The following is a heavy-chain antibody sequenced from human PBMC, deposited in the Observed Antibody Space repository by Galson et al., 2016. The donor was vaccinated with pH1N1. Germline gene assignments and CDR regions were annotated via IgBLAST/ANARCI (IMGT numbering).Heavy chain of an antibody. J-gene: IGHJ3*02. Sequence: SLRLSCAAAGFTFGYHGMHWVRQVPGKGLAWVSGIHWSSGSIAYADSVRGRFTISRDNAKNSLYLQMNSLRPEDTALYYCVTDSGDGDRNLVPHDAFDIWGQGTMVTVSS. V-gene: IGHV3-9*01. CDR2: IHWSSGSI. D-gene: IGHD4-17*01. CDR1: GFTFGYHG. CDR3: VTDSGDGDRNLVPHDAFDI.